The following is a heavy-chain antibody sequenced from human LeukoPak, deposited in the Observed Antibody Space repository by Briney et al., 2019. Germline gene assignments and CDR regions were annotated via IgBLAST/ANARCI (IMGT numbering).Heavy chain of an antibody. CDR2: IPGNGGRA. J-gene: IGHJ4*02. D-gene: IGHD3-22*01. CDR3: AKCPHYDGSGFYFDY. CDR1: GFTFTNFA. Sequence: GGSLRLSCAASGFTFTNFAMNWVRQAPGKGLEWVSNIPGNGGRAYYADSVKRRFTISRDNSMNTLHLQMNSLRAEDTAVYYCAKCPHYDGSGFYFDYWGQGALVTVSS. V-gene: IGHV3-23*01.